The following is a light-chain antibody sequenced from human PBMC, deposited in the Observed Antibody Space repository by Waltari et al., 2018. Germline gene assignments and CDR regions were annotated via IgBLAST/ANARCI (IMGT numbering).Light chain of an antibody. Sequence: QFTQAPIPLSASFGNRVPITCRASQGISSYLGWFQQKPGRAPKLLIYTASNLQSGVPSRFSGRGSGTDFTLTISSLQPEDFATYYCQQSYSSPLTFGGGTNVDI. CDR3: QQSYSSPLT. J-gene: IGKJ4*01. CDR2: TAS. CDR1: QGISSY. V-gene: IGKV1-39*01.